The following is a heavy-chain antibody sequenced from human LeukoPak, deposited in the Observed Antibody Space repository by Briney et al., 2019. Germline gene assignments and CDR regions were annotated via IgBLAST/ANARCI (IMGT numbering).Heavy chain of an antibody. CDR2: INSDGTTT. CDR1: GFSLSNSL. J-gene: IGHJ4*02. Sequence: GGSLRLSSAASGFSLSNSLMHSVRQAPGKGLVWVSRINSDGTTTYYPDSVKGRFSSSRDNANNTQFLQMNSLRPEDTALYYCASDPYLANFWTGYPHYWGQGTLVTVSS. D-gene: IGHD3/OR15-3a*01. V-gene: IGHV3-74*01. CDR3: ASDPYLANFWTGYPHY.